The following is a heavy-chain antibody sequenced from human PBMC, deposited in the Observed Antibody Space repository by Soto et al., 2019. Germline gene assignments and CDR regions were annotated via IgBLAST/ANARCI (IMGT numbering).Heavy chain of an antibody. CDR3: ARDPGSSGYDAFDI. V-gene: IGHV1-2*04. D-gene: IGHD3-22*01. J-gene: IGHJ3*02. CDR2: INPNSGGT. CDR1: GYTFTGYY. Sequence: ASVKVSCKASGYTFTGYYMHWVRQAPGQGLEWMGWINPNSGGTNYAQKFQGWVTMTRDTSISTAYMELSRLRSDDTAVYYCARDPGSSGYDAFDIWGQGTMVTVSS.